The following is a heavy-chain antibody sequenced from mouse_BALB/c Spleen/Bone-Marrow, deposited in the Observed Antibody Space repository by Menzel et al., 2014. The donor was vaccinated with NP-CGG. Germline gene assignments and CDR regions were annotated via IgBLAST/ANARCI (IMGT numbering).Heavy chain of an antibody. CDR3: ARSRYFDN. CDR1: GYTFTDYY. V-gene: IGHV1-26*01. J-gene: IGHJ2*01. D-gene: IGHD3-3*01. Sequence: EVQLQQSGPELVKPGTSVKRSCKASGYTFTDYYMMWVRQSHGKSLEWIGHINPNTDGTFYNQKFKGKATLTVDKSSSTAYMQLNSLTSEDSAVYYCARSRYFDNWGQGTTLTVSS. CDR2: INPNTDGT.